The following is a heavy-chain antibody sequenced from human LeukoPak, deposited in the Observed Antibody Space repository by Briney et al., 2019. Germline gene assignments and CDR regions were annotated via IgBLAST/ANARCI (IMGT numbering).Heavy chain of an antibody. CDR1: GFTFSDYY. CDR3: ARVGYSYGYGLEMYYFDY. D-gene: IGHD5-18*01. J-gene: IGHJ4*02. V-gene: IGHV3-11*01. CDR2: ISSSGNTI. Sequence: PGGSLRLSCAASGFTFSDYYMSWIRQAPGKGLEWVSYISSSGNTIYYADSVKGRFTISRDNAKNSLFLQMNSLRAEDTAVYYCARVGYSYGYGLEMYYFDYWGQGTLVTVSS.